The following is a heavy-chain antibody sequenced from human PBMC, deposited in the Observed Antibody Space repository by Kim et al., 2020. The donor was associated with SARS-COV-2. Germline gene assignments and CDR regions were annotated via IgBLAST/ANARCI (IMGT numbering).Heavy chain of an antibody. J-gene: IGHJ6*02. CDR3: ARDYYDSSGYSNYGMDV. Sequence: VKGRFTISRDNSKNTLYLQMNSLRDEDTALYYCARDYYDSSGYSNYGMDVWGQGTTVTVSS. V-gene: IGHV3-30*01. D-gene: IGHD3-22*01.